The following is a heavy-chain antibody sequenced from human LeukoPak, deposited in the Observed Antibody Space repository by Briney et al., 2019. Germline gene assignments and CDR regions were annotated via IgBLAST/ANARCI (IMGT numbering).Heavy chain of an antibody. CDR2: ISGSGGST. Sequence: GGTLRLSCAASGFTFSSYVMNWVRQAPGKGLEWVSGISGSGGSTYYADSVKGRFTISRDNSKNSLYLQMNSLRAEDTAVYYCARRICGGDCYSRRGFDYWGQGTLVTVSS. CDR3: ARRICGGDCYSRRGFDY. J-gene: IGHJ4*02. V-gene: IGHV3-23*01. CDR1: GFTFSSYV. D-gene: IGHD2-21*02.